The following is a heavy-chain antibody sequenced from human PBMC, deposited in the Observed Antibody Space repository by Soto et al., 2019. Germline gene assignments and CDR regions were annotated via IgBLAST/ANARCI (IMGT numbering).Heavy chain of an antibody. D-gene: IGHD3-22*01. CDR2: IYYSGST. V-gene: IGHV4-31*03. J-gene: IGHJ6*04. CDR1: GGSISSGGYY. Sequence: SETLSLTCTVSGGSISSGGYYWTWIRQHPGKGLEWIGYIYYSGSTYYNPSLNSRVTISVDKSKNQFSLKLTSVTAADTADYYCARTSDYDSTGYYNMYVWGKGTTVPVAS. CDR3: ARTSDYDSTGYYNMYV.